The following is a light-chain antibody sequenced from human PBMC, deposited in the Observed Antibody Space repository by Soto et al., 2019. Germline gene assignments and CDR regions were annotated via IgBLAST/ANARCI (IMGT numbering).Light chain of an antibody. CDR1: QSISTY. CDR3: QQTHTTFT. J-gene: IGKJ4*01. Sequence: DIQMTQSPSSLSASVGDRVTITCRASQSISTYLNWYQQKPGKVPKLLIYAASSLQSGVPSRFSGGGSRTDFTLTISSLQPEDFATYYCQQTHTTFTFGGGTTVEIK. CDR2: AAS. V-gene: IGKV1-39*01.